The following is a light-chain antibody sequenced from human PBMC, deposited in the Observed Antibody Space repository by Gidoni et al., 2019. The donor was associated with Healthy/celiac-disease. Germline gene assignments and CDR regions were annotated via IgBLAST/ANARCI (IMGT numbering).Light chain of an antibody. V-gene: IGKV1-39*01. CDR1: HGSSSY. Sequence: PSTLSASGGDRVTTTCRASHGSSSYSNWYQQKPQKATKLLNYAASSLQSGVASRFSGSGAGTYITLTISSVQAEDFATYCWQRSYRTLITFGEGTRVEIK. J-gene: IGKJ5*01. CDR2: AAS. CDR3: QRSYRTLIT.